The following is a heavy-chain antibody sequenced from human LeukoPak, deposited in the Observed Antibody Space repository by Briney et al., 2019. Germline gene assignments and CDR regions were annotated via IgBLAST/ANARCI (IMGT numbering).Heavy chain of an antibody. CDR2: ISYDGSNK. CDR1: GFTFSSYA. Sequence: GGSLRLSGAASGFTFSSYAMHWVRQAPGKGLEWVAVISYDGSNKYYADSVRGRLTISRDNSKNTLYLQMNSLRAEDTAVYYCAKEVLLPVAPRELAAGLFDYWGQGTLVTVSS. V-gene: IGHV3-30-3*01. CDR3: AKEVLLPVAPRELAAGLFDY. J-gene: IGHJ4*02. D-gene: IGHD2-2*01.